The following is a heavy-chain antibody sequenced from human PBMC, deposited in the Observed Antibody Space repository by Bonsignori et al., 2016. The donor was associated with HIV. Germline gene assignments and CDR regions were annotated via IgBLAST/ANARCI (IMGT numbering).Heavy chain of an antibody. CDR2: IYYSGST. CDR3: ARGGYGSGNYYNY. D-gene: IGHD3-10*01. J-gene: IGHJ4*02. Sequence: RQAPGKGLEWVGYIYYSGSTKYNPSLESRVTISVDTSKNQFSLKLSSVTAADTAVYYCARGGYGSGNYYNYWGRGTLVTVSS. V-gene: IGHV4-59*01.